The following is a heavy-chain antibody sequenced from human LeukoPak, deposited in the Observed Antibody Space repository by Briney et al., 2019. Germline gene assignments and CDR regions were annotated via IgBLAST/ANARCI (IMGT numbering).Heavy chain of an antibody. CDR2: ISYDGSNK. J-gene: IGHJ4*02. D-gene: IGHD3-16*01. V-gene: IGHV3-30*14. CDR3: ARARGDRRPFDY. CDR1: GFTFSSYA. Sequence: PGRSLRLCCAASGFTFSSYAMHWVRQAPGKGLEWVAVISYDGSNKYYADSVKGRFTISRDNSKNTLYLQMNSLRAEDTAVYYCARARGDRRPFDYWGQGTLVTVSS.